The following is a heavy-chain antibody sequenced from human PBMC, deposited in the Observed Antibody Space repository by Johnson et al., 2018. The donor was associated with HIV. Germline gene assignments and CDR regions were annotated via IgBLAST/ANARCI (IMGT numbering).Heavy chain of an antibody. D-gene: IGHD3-22*01. CDR2: ISWHSGSI. V-gene: IGHV3-9*01. CDR3: ARASGYYLSDAFDI. CDR1: GFTFDDYA. J-gene: IGHJ3*02. Sequence: VQLVESGGGLVQPGRSLRLSCAASGFTFDDYAMHLVRQAPGKGLEWVSGISWHSGSIGYPGSVKGRFTISRENAKNSLYLQMNSLRAGDTAVYYCARASGYYLSDAFDIWGQGTMVTVSS.